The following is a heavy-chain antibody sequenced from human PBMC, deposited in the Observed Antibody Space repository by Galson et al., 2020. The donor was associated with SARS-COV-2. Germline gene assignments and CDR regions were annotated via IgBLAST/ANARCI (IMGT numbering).Heavy chain of an antibody. CDR3: ARGCRREGFNP. CDR1: GFSVNSYS. J-gene: IGHJ5*02. V-gene: IGHV3-23*01. CDR2: IVGNGKT. Sequence: GGSLRLSCAVSGFSVNSYSMSWVRQAPGRGLEWVSSIVGNGKTYKPDSVKGRFTISRDHTKNTLFLPMNSLRDEDTALYYCARGCRREGFNPWGQGTLATVSS. D-gene: IGHD1-26*01.